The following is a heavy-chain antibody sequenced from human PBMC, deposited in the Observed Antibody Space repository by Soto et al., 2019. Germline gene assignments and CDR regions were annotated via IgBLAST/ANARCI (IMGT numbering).Heavy chain of an antibody. CDR1: GGSISSGDYY. J-gene: IGHJ6*02. D-gene: IGHD6-13*01. Sequence: QVQLQESGPGLVKPSQTLSLTCTVSGGSISSGDYYWSWIRQPPGKGLEWIGYIYYSGSTYYNPSLKSRVTISVDTSKNQFSLKLSSVTAADTAVYYCAREGVEQQLVHGYYYGMDVWGQGTTVTVSS. V-gene: IGHV4-30-4*01. CDR2: IYYSGST. CDR3: AREGVEQQLVHGYYYGMDV.